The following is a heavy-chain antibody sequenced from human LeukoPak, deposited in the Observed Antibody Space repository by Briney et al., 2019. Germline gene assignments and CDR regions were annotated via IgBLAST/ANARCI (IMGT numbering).Heavy chain of an antibody. J-gene: IGHJ3*02. Sequence: SETLSLTCTVSGGSISSSSYYWGWIRQPPGKGLEWIGSIYYSGSTYYNPSLKSRVTISVDTSKNQFSLKLSSVTAADTAVYYCAREMGSGGAFDIWGQGTMVTVSS. D-gene: IGHD6-25*01. CDR3: AREMGSGGAFDI. CDR2: IYYSGST. CDR1: GGSISSSSYY. V-gene: IGHV4-39*07.